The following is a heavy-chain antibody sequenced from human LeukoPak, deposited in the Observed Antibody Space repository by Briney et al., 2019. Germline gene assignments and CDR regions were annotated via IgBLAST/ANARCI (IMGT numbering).Heavy chain of an antibody. CDR1: GGSISSSY. V-gene: IGHV4-59*01. CDR2: IYYSGST. J-gene: IGHJ4*02. CDR3: ARGPYSSRYDY. D-gene: IGHD6-13*01. Sequence: PSETLSLTCTVSGGSISSSYWSWIRQPPGKGLDWIGYIYYSGSTNYNPSLKSRVTMSVDTSKNQFSLNLSSVTAADTAVYYCARGPYSSRYDYWGQGTVVTVSS.